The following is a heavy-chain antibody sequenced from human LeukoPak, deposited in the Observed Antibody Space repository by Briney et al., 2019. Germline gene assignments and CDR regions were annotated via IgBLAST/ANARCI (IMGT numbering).Heavy chain of an antibody. CDR2: ISACTGNT. Sequence: GASVKVSCKASGYTFTSYGIIWVRQAPGQGLEWMGWISACTGNTNYAQKFQGRVTMTTDTSTSTAYMELRSLRSDDTAVYYCARASSPTAGWGYWGQGTLVTVSS. J-gene: IGHJ4*02. V-gene: IGHV1-18*01. CDR3: ARASSPTAGWGY. CDR1: GYTFTSYG. D-gene: IGHD6-13*01.